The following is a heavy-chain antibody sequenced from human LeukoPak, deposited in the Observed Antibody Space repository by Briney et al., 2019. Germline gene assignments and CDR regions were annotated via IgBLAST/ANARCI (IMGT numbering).Heavy chain of an antibody. CDR2: IYIGGST. J-gene: IGHJ4*02. V-gene: IGHV3-53*01. CDR3: ARSSSAYYYEFDY. Sequence: GGSLRLSCAASGFTFSTYNMNWVRQAPGEGLEWVSVIYIGGSTDYADSVKGRFTISRDDSKNTVYLQMNSLRAEDTAVYYCARSSSAYYYEFDYWGQGTLVTVSS. CDR1: GFTFSTYN. D-gene: IGHD3-22*01.